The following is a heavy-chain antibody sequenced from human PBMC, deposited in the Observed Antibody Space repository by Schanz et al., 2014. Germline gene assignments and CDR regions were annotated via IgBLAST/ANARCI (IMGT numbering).Heavy chain of an antibody. CDR3: VRDASSSDYHLAH. CDR1: GITFSSHS. CDR2: ITYNGGTI. D-gene: IGHD3-22*01. Sequence: EVHLVESGGGLVQPGGSLRLSCAASGITFSSHSFNWVRQAPGKGLEWISYITYNGGTIYYADSVKGRFTISRDNAKNSLYLEMNSLRAEDTALYYCVRDASSSDYHLAHWGQGTLVTVSS. V-gene: IGHV3-48*01. J-gene: IGHJ4*02.